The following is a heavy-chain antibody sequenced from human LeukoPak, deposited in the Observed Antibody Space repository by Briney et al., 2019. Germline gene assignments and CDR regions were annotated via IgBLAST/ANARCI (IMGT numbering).Heavy chain of an antibody. CDR1: GGSFSGYY. CDR3: ARGYRSSTSCYRLNYYYYMDV. D-gene: IGHD2-2*02. V-gene: IGHV4-34*01. Sequence: SETLSLTCAVYGGSFSGYYWSWIRQPPGKGLEWIGEINHSGSTNYNPSLKSRVTISVDTSKNQFSLKLSSVTAADTAVYYCARGYRSSTSCYRLNYYYYMDVWGKGTTVTVSS. J-gene: IGHJ6*03. CDR2: INHSGST.